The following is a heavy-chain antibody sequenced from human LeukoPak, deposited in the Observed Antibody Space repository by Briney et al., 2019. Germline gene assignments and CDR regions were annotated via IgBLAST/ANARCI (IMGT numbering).Heavy chain of an antibody. CDR2: INHSGST. CDR3: ARGGPNNWNYGNWFDP. Sequence: KPSETLSLTCAVYGVSFSGYYWIWLRHPPGKRLDWIGEINHSGSTNYNPSLKSRVTISVDTSKNQFSLKLSSVTAADTAVYYCARGGPNNWNYGNWFDPWGQGTLVTVSS. CDR1: GVSFSGYY. J-gene: IGHJ5*02. V-gene: IGHV4-34*01. D-gene: IGHD1-7*01.